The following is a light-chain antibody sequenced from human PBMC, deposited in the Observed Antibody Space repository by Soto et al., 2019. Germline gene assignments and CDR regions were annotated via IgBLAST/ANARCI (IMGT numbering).Light chain of an antibody. V-gene: IGKV1-5*01. J-gene: IGKJ1*01. CDR1: QSISSW. Sequence: DIQMTQSPSTLPASVGDRVTITCRASQSISSWLAWYQQKPGKAPNLLIYDVSSLESGVPSGFSGSGSGTEFILTISSLQPDDFATYYCQQYDSYSWTFGQGTKVDIK. CDR2: DVS. CDR3: QQYDSYSWT.